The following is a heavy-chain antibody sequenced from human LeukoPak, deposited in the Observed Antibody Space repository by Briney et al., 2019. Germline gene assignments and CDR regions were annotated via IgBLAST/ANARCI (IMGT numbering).Heavy chain of an antibody. J-gene: IGHJ4*02. V-gene: IGHV3-11*01. D-gene: IGHD2-15*01. CDR1: GCTFMDYY. CDR3: APLRLYKTYCSGGTCLPDN. CDR2: ISTGGGDR. Sequence: TGGSLRLSCAASGCTFMDYYMRWIRQAPGKGLEWVSYISTGGGDRDYTDSVKGRFTISRDNAQNSLNLDMNSLRVEDTAVYYCAPLRLYKTYCSGGTCLPDNWGQGTLVTVSS.